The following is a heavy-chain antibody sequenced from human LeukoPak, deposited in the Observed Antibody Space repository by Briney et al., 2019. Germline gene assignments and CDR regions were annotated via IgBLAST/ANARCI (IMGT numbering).Heavy chain of an antibody. J-gene: IGHJ6*03. CDR3: ARHVHGYGPDYYYYYMDV. Sequence: SETLSLTCTVSGGSISSYYWSWIRQPPGKGLEWIGHIYTSGSTTYNPSLKSRVTISVDTSKNQFSLKLSSVTAADTAVYYCARHVHGYGPDYYYYYMDVWGKGTTVTASS. CDR2: IYTSGST. CDR1: GGSISSYY. V-gene: IGHV4-4*09. D-gene: IGHD5-18*01.